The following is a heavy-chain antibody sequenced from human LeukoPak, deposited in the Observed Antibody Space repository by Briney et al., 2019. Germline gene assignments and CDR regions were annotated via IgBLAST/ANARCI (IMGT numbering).Heavy chain of an antibody. CDR2: IYISGST. J-gene: IGHJ3*02. D-gene: IGHD1-26*01. V-gene: IGHV4-61*02. CDR3: ARDRELVTPGAFDI. Sequence: SETLSLTRTVSGGSISSGSYYWSWIRQPAGKGLEWIGRIYISGSTNYNPSLKSRVTISVDTSKNQFSLKLSSVTAADTAVYYCARDRELVTPGAFDIWGQGTMVTVSS. CDR1: GGSISSGSYY.